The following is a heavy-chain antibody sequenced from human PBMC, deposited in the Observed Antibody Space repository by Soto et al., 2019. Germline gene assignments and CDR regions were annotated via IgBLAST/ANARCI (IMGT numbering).Heavy chain of an antibody. CDR3: ARGAHVVVVVAALDS. CDR2: VNPSGGHT. V-gene: IGHV1-46*01. CDR1: GDTFTDYY. D-gene: IGHD2-21*01. Sequence: QVQLVQSGAEVKKPGASVKVSCKASGDTFTDYYIHWVRQAPGQGLEWMGTVNPSGGHTTYAQHFLCSTPMTRATSTSTRYTELTSLTSEDTAVYYCARGAHVVVVVAALDSWGQGTLVTVSS. J-gene: IGHJ4*02.